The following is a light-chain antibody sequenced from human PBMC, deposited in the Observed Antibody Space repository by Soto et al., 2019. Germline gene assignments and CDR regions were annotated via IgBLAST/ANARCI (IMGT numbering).Light chain of an antibody. V-gene: IGLV2-14*01. CDR1: SSDVGGYNY. J-gene: IGLJ1*01. CDR2: EVS. CDR3: ISDRSIGTFV. Sequence: QSALTQPASVSGSPGQSITISCTGTSSDVGGYNYVSWYQQHPGKAPKVMIYEVSNRPSGVSNRFSGSKSGNAASLTISGLQAEDEADYYCISDRSIGTFVFGTGTKLTVL.